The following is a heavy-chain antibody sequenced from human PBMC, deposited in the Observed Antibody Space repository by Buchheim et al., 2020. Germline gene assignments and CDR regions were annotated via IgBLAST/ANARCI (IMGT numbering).Heavy chain of an antibody. Sequence: EVQLVESGGGLVKPGGSLRLSCAASGFTFSSYSMNWVRQAPGKGLEWVSSISSSSSYIYYADSVKGRFTISRDNAKNSLYLQMNSLRAEDTAVYYCARDWSTAARGSFRDWFDPWGQGTL. V-gene: IGHV3-21*01. CDR1: GFTFSSYS. D-gene: IGHD3-16*02. CDR3: ARDWSTAARGSFRDWFDP. CDR2: ISSSSSYI. J-gene: IGHJ5*02.